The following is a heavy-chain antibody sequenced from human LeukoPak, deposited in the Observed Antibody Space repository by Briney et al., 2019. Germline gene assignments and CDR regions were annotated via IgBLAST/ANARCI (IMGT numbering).Heavy chain of an antibody. CDR2: VYTSGST. CDR3: AREKIGYYDGSGRGWFDP. CDR1: GVPISSDNYS. J-gene: IGHJ5*02. V-gene: IGHV4-61*02. Sequence: SETLSLTCTVSGVPISSDNYSWPWIRQPAGKGLEWIGRVYTSGSTNYTPSLKSRVTISVDTSKKQFSLKLSSVTAADTAVYYCAREKIGYYDGSGRGWFDPWGQGTLVTVSS. D-gene: IGHD3-22*01.